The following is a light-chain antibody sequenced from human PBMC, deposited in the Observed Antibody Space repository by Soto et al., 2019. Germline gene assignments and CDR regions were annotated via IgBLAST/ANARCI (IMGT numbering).Light chain of an antibody. CDR3: QQANSFPLT. CDR2: AAS. V-gene: IGKV1-12*01. Sequence: DIQMTPSPSAVSASAGDRVTITCRASQGISCWLAWYQQKPGKALKLLIYAASSLQSGVPSRFSGSGSGTYFTLTSSSLQPEDFATYYCQQANSFPLTFGGGTEVEIK. J-gene: IGKJ4*01. CDR1: QGISCW.